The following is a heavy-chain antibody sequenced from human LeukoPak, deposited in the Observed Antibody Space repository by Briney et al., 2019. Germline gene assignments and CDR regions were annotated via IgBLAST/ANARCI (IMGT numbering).Heavy chain of an antibody. D-gene: IGHD3-22*01. CDR3: ARVADYYDSSGGAFDI. J-gene: IGHJ3*02. V-gene: IGHV3-21*01. CDR2: IGTTSSSI. CDR1: GFTFSTYT. Sequence: GGSLRLSCAASGFTFSTYTMNWIRQAPGKGLEWVSSIGTTSSSIYYADSVRGRFAVSRDNAKNSLYLQMNSLRAEDTAVYYCARVADYYDSSGGAFDIWGQGTMVTVSS.